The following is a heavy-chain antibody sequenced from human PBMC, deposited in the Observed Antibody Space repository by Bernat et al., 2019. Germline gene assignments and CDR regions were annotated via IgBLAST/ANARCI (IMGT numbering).Heavy chain of an antibody. Sequence: EVQMVESGGGLVQPGGSLRLSCASSRFALSDYNIHWVRQAPGKGLEWVGRSKTKAGGYTTEYAASVIGRFIVSRVESENSVYLQMNSLRTDDTAVYYCARDVSSYSDAREAAFDIWGQGTMVTVS. V-gene: IGHV3-72*01. J-gene: IGHJ3*02. CDR3: ARDVSSYSDAREAAFDI. CDR2: SKTKAGGYTT. D-gene: IGHD5-12*01. CDR1: RFALSDYN.